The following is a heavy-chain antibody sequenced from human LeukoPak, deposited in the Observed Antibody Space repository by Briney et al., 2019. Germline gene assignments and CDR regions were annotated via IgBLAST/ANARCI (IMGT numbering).Heavy chain of an antibody. V-gene: IGHV4-4*07. CDR3: ARAPISEPYFFDY. CDR2: VYASGNT. CDR1: GGSTSSYN. D-gene: IGHD1-14*01. Sequence: SETLSPTCAAPGGSTSSYNWCWLRQPAGKGLDRIGRVYASGNTNYNPSLKSRVTMSVDTSKNHCSLKLSSVTAADTAVYYCARAPISEPYFFDYWGQGTLVTVSS. J-gene: IGHJ4*02.